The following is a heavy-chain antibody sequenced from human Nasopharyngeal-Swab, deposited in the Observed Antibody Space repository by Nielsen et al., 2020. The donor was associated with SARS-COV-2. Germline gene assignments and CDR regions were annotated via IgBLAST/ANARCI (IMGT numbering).Heavy chain of an antibody. CDR3: ARTIIAAAEGYFDY. D-gene: IGHD6-13*01. V-gene: IGHV1-2*02. Sequence: ASVKVSCKASGYTFTAYYMHWVRQAPGQGLEWMGWINANSGGIKYAQKFQGRVTMARDTSINTAYMEMSRLRSDDTAVYYCARTIIAAAEGYFDYWGQGTLVTVSS. CDR1: GYTFTAYY. CDR2: INANSGGI. J-gene: IGHJ4*02.